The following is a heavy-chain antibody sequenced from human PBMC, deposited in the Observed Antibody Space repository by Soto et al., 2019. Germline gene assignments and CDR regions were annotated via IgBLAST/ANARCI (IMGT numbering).Heavy chain of an antibody. CDR3: ARVYCSTTTCHVQAFDS. Sequence: EVQLVESGGGLAQPGGSVRLSCAASGFTFSSYEMNWVRQAPGKTLEWVSYISSAGDSSYYADSVKSRFTISRDNAKNSLYLQITSLRVEDTAVYYCARVYCSTTTCHVQAFDSWGQGTLVTVSS. V-gene: IGHV3-48*03. CDR2: ISSAGDSS. J-gene: IGHJ4*02. CDR1: GFTFSSYE. D-gene: IGHD2-2*01.